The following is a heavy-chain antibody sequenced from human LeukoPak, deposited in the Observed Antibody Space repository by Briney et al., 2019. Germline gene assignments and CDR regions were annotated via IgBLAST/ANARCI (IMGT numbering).Heavy chain of an antibody. CDR3: ARETRSSSWLLFDY. J-gene: IGHJ4*02. CDR1: GGSFNGYY. CDR2: INHSGST. D-gene: IGHD6-13*01. V-gene: IGHV4-34*01. Sequence: SETLSLTCAVYGGSFNGYYWSWIRQPPGKGLEWIGEINHSGSTNYNPSLKSRVTISVDTSKNQFSLKLSSVTAADTAVYYCARETRSSSWLLFDYWGQGTLVTVSS.